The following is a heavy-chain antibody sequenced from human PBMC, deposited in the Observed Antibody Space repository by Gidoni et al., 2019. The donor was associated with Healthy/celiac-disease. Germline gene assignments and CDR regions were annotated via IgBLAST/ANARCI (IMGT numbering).Heavy chain of an antibody. V-gene: IGHV1-2*02. D-gene: IGHD2-15*01. CDR3: ARAPTVVTASDY. J-gene: IGHJ4*02. CDR1: GYTFTGYS. Sequence: QLQLVQSGARWRKHRSSATVSCQDSGYTFTGYSMHCVRQAPGQGREWMGWINTNSGGTNYAQRVQGRVNITRDTSNSTVYMELSRLTSDDKAVYYWARAPTVVTASDYWGQGTMVTVSS. CDR2: INTNSGGT.